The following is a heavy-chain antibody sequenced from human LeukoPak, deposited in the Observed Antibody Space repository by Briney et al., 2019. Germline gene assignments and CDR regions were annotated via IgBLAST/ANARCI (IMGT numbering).Heavy chain of an antibody. CDR1: GGSISSHY. D-gene: IGHD3-22*01. CDR3: ARAPYYYDT. Sequence: LETLSLTCTVSGGSISSHYWSWIRQPPGKGLEWIGYIYYSGSTNYNPSLKSRVTISVDTSKNQFSLKLSSVTAADTAVYYCARAPYYYDTWGQGTLVTVSS. CDR2: IYYSGST. J-gene: IGHJ4*02. V-gene: IGHV4-59*11.